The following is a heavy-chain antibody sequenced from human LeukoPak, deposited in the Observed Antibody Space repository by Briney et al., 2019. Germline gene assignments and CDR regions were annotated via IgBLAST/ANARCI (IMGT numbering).Heavy chain of an antibody. J-gene: IGHJ1*01. CDR3: AGRIDYGEEYLQH. V-gene: IGHV3-21*01. CDR1: GFPFSTLT. CDR2: ISSSSSFI. Sequence: GGSLRLSCAAAGFPFSTLTINWVRQAPGKGLEWVSSISSSSSFIFYADSVKGRFTIFRDNAKSLLYLQMNSLRAEDTAVYYCAGRIDYGEEYLQHWGQGTLVIVSS. D-gene: IGHD4-17*01.